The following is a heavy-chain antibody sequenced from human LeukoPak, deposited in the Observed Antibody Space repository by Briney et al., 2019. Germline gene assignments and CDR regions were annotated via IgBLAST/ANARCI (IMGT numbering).Heavy chain of an antibody. D-gene: IGHD6-13*01. CDR2: VYYSGST. CDR1: GGSISSYY. V-gene: IGHV4-59*08. CDR3: ARLIAAAGTWDY. J-gene: IGHJ4*02. Sequence: PSETLSLTCTVSGGSISSYYWSWIRQPPGKGLEWIGYVYYSGSTNHNPSLKSRVTISVDTSKNQFSLKLSSVTAADTAVYYCARLIAAAGTWDYWGQGTLVTVSS.